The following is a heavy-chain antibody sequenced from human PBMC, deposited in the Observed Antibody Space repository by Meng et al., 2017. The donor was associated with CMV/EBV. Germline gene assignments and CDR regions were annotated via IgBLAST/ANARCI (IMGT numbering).Heavy chain of an antibody. V-gene: IGHV3-21*01. CDR1: GFTFSSYA. D-gene: IGHD3-10*01. J-gene: IGHJ4*02. CDR3: ARDRGYYGSGSYGDY. CDR2: ISSSSYI. Sequence: GESLKISCAASGFTFSSYAMSWVRQAPGKGLEWVSSISSSSYIYYADSVKGRFTISRDNAKNSLYLQMNSLRAEDTAVYYCARDRGYYGSGSYGDYWGQGTLVTVSP.